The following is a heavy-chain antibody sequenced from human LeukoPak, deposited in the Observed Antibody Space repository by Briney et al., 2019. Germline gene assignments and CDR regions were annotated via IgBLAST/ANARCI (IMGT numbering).Heavy chain of an antibody. D-gene: IGHD3-22*01. CDR1: GGSISSYY. CDR3: ARGVSYYDSSGYYNEYFQH. V-gene: IGHV4-59*08. CDR2: IYYSGST. Sequence: PSKTLSLTCTVSGGSISSYYWSWIRQPPGKGLEWIADIYYSGSTNYNPSLKSRVTISVDTSKNQFSLKLSSVTAADTAVYYCARGVSYYDSSGYYNEYFQHWGQGTLVTVSS. J-gene: IGHJ1*01.